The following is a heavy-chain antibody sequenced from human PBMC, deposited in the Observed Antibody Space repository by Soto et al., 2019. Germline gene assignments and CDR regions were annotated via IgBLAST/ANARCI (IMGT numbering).Heavy chain of an antibody. V-gene: IGHV3-23*01. J-gene: IGHJ4*02. CDR2: ISGSGGST. D-gene: IGHD6-13*01. CDR1: GFTFSSYA. CDR3: PKTSSSWYYFDY. Sequence: EVQLLESGGGLVQPGGSLRLSCAASGFTFSSYAMSWVRQAPGKGLEWVSAISGSGGSTYYADSVKGRFTISRDNSKNTLYLQMNSLRAEDTAVYYCPKTSSSWYYFDYWGQGTLVTVSS.